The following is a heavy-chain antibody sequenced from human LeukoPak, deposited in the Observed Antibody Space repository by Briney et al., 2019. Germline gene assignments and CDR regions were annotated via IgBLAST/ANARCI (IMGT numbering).Heavy chain of an antibody. Sequence: ASVKVSCKASGYTFTDCYMHWVRQATGQGLEWMGWMDPNSGNTGYAQKFQGRVTMTRNTSISTAYMELSSLRSEDTAVYYCARGGRYSSIPFDPWGQGTLVTVSS. J-gene: IGHJ5*02. CDR3: ARGGRYSSIPFDP. V-gene: IGHV1-8*02. CDR1: GYTFTDCY. D-gene: IGHD6-13*01. CDR2: MDPNSGNT.